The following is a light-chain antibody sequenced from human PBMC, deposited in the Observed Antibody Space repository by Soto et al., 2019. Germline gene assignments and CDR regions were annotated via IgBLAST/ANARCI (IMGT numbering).Light chain of an antibody. Sequence: QSALTQPASVSGSPGQSITISCTGTSSDVGSYNLVSWYQQHPGKAPKLMIYEGSKRPSGVSNRFSGSKSGNTASLTISGLQAKDEADYYFCSYEGSSNNVVCGGGTKLTVL. CDR2: EGS. CDR1: SSDVGSYNL. J-gene: IGLJ2*01. V-gene: IGLV2-23*01. CDR3: CSYEGSSNNVV.